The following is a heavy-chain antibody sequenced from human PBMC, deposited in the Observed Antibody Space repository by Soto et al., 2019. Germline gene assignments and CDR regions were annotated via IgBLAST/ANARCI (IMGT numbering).Heavy chain of an antibody. V-gene: IGHV4-31*03. CDR2: IYYSGST. Sequence: QVQLQESGPGLVKPSQTLSLTCTVSGGSISSGSYYWSWIRQLPGKGLEWIGFIYYSGSTYYNPSLKSRVTIAVDTSKNQFSLNLNSVTAADTAVYYCARRTDYYYGSGSLGGMDVWGQGTTVTVSS. CDR3: ARRTDYYYGSGSLGGMDV. D-gene: IGHD3-10*01. J-gene: IGHJ6*02. CDR1: GGSISSGSYY.